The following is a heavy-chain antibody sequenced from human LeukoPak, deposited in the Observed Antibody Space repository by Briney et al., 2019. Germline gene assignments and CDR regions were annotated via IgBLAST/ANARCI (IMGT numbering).Heavy chain of an antibody. V-gene: IGHV1-2*02. CDR1: GYTFTGYY. J-gene: IGHJ4*02. CDR2: INPNSGGT. CDR3: ARDRYYDSSGYAPSDY. Sequence: ASVKVSCKASGYTFTGYYMHWVRQAPGQGLEWMGWINPNSGGTNYAQKLQGRVTMTTDTSTSTAYMELRSLRSDDTAVYYCARDRYYDSSGYAPSDYWGQGTLVTVSS. D-gene: IGHD3-22*01.